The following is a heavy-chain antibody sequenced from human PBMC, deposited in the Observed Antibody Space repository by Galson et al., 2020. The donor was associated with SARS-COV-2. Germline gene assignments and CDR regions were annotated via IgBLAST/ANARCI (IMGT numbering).Heavy chain of an antibody. Sequence: ASETLSPTCTVPGGSISSSSYYWAWIRQSPGKGLEWIGRIHYSGSTSYNPSLTSRVTISVDTSKNQFSLKLSSVTAADTAVYYCARPRGGQNFDWYFDLWGRGTLVTVSS. CDR1: GGSISSSSYY. J-gene: IGHJ2*01. V-gene: IGHV4-39*01. CDR2: IHYSGST. CDR3: ARPRGGQNFDWYFDL. D-gene: IGHD2-15*01.